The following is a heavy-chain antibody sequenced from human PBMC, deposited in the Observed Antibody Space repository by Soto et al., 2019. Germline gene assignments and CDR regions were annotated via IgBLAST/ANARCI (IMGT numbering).Heavy chain of an antibody. D-gene: IGHD3-3*01. CDR2: IYYSGST. V-gene: IGHV4-39*01. CDR3: ARIEYDFWSGYYTSHYYYMDV. J-gene: IGHJ6*03. CDR1: GGSISSSSYY. Sequence: SETLSLTCTVSGGSISSSSYYWGWIRQPPGKGLECIGSIYYSGSTYYNPSLKSRVTISVDTSKNQFSLKLSSVTAADTAVYYCARIEYDFWSGYYTSHYYYMDVWGKGTTVTVSS.